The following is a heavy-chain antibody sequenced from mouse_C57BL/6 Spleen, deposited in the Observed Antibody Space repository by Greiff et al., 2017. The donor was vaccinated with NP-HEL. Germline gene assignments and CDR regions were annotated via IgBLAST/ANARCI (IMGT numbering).Heavy chain of an antibody. D-gene: IGHD2-4*01. J-gene: IGHJ4*01. CDR2: ISYDGSN. V-gene: IGHV3-6*01. CDR3: ARGGYYDYDLYAMDY. Sequence: EVQLQQSGPGLVKPSQSLSLTCSVTGYSITSGYYWNWIRQFPGNKLEWMGYISYDGSNNYNPSLKNRISITRDTSKNQFFLKLNSVTTEDTATYYCARGGYYDYDLYAMDYWGQGTSVTVSS. CDR1: GYSITSGYY.